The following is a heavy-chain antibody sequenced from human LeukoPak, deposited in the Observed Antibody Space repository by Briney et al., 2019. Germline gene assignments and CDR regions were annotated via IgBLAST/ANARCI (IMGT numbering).Heavy chain of an antibody. V-gene: IGHV1-46*01. CDR3: ARDPTAWELGHYYYYMDV. D-gene: IGHD1-26*01. CDR1: GYTFTSYY. CDR2: INPSGGST. J-gene: IGHJ6*03. Sequence: GASVKVSCKASGYTFTSYYMHWVRQAPGQGLEWVGIINPSGGSTSYAQKFQGRVTMTRDTSTSTVYMELSRLRSDDTAVYYCARDPTAWELGHYYYYMDVWGKGTTVTVSS.